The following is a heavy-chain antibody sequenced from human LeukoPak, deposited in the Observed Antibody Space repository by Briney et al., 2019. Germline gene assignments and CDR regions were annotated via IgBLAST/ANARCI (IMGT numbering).Heavy chain of an antibody. D-gene: IGHD2-2*01. Sequence: SQTLSLTCTVSGGSISSGGYYWSWIRQHPGKGLEWIGCIYYSGSTYYNPSLKSRVTISVDTSKNQFSLKLSSVTAADTAVYYCARDRVVPAAEGWFYMDVWGKGTTVTVSS. CDR2: IYYSGST. CDR1: GGSISSGGYY. CDR3: ARDRVVPAAEGWFYMDV. V-gene: IGHV4-31*03. J-gene: IGHJ6*03.